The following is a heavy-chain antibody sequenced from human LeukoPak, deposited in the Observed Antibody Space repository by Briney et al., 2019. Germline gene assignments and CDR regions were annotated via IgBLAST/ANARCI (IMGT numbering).Heavy chain of an antibody. CDR2: INPSGGST. D-gene: IGHD3-22*01. Sequence: ASVTVSCKAFGYTFTSYYMHWVRQAPGQGLEWMGIINPSGGSTSYAQKFQGRVSMTRDMSTSTVYMELSSLRSEDTAVYYCAREGGIDYYDSNGYSTSSFDYWGQGTLVTVSS. J-gene: IGHJ4*02. V-gene: IGHV1-46*01. CDR1: GYTFTSYY. CDR3: AREGGIDYYDSNGYSTSSFDY.